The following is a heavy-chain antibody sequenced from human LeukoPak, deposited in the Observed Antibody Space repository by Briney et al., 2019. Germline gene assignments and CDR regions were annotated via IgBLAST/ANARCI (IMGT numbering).Heavy chain of an antibody. D-gene: IGHD3-22*01. CDR2: IIPILGIA. J-gene: IGHJ4*02. CDR3: ARSGVNYYYDSSGLLY. V-gene: IGHV1-69*02. CDR1: GGTFSSYT. Sequence: SVKVSCKASGGTFSSYTISWVRQAPGQGLEWMGRIIPILGIANYAQKFQGRVTITADKFTSTAYMELSSLRSEDTAVYYCARSGVNYYYDSSGLLYWGQGTLVTVSS.